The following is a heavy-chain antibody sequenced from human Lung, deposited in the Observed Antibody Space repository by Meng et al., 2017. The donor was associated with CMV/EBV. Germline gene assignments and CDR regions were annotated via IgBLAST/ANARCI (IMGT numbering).Heavy chain of an antibody. J-gene: IGHJ4*02. CDR2: IYHSGST. Sequence: QGQLKGSGPGRVKPSGTLSLTFAVIGGSISSSNWWSWVRQPPGKGLEWIGEIYHSGSTNYNPSLKSRVTISVDKSKNQFSLKLSSVTAADTAVYYCARVVTALWGYYFDYWGQGTLVTVSS. CDR1: GGSISSSNW. D-gene: IGHD2-21*02. V-gene: IGHV4-4*02. CDR3: ARVVTALWGYYFDY.